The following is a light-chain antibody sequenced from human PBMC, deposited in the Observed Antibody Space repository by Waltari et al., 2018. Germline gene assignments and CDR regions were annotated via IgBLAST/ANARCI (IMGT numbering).Light chain of an antibody. V-gene: IGKV3-11*01. CDR2: DAS. Sequence: EIVLTQSPATLSLSPGERATLSCRASQTVRSYLAWYQQRPGQTPRLLIFDASSRATGISAKFSGSGSGTDFTLTVSNLEPEDFAVYYWQQRSNWPYTFGQGTRVEIK. J-gene: IGKJ2*01. CDR3: QQRSNWPYT. CDR1: QTVRSY.